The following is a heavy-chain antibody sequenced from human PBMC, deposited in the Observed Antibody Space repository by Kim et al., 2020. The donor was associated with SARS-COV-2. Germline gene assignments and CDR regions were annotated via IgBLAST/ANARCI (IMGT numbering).Heavy chain of an antibody. CDR1: GFTFSSYA. J-gene: IGHJ4*02. CDR2: IYSGGSST. V-gene: IGHV3-23*03. Sequence: GGSLRLSCAASGFTFSSYAMSWVRQAPGKGLEWVSVIYSGGSSTYYADSVKGRFTISRDNSKNTLYLQMNSLRAEDTAVYYCASVGDFELRGRPDYWGQGTLVTVSS. D-gene: IGHD3-9*01. CDR3: ASVGDFELRGRPDY.